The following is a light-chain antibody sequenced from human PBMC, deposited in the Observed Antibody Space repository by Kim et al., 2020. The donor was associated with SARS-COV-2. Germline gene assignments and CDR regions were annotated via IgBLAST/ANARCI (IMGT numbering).Light chain of an antibody. V-gene: IGLV2-18*02. Sequence: GQSVTISCTGTSSDVGAYNRVCWYQQSPCTAPKLMIYELTNRPPGVPDRFSGSKSGNTASLTISGLQAEDEGDYYCSSYTSSDSFVFGGGTKVTVL. CDR1: SSDVGAYNR. J-gene: IGLJ3*02. CDR2: ELT. CDR3: SSYTSSDSFV.